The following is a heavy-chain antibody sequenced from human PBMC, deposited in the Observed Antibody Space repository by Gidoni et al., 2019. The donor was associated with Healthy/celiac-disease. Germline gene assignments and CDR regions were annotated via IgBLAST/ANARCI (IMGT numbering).Heavy chain of an antibody. J-gene: IGHJ4*02. Sequence: QVQLVQSGAEVKQPGASVKVSCTVSGYTLTELSIQWVRQAPGKGLEWMGGFDPEDGETSYAQKFQGRVTMTEDTSTDTAYMELSSLRSEDTAVYYCATARLERVPAAIDLDYWGQGTLVTVSS. V-gene: IGHV1-24*01. D-gene: IGHD2-2*02. CDR1: GYTLTELS. CDR3: ATARLERVPAAIDLDY. CDR2: FDPEDGET.